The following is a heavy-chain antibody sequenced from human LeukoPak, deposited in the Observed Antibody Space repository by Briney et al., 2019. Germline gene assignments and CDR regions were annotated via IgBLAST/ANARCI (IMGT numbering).Heavy chain of an antibody. CDR2: ISGSGDNT. Sequence: PGGSLRLSCAASGSTFSSCAMNWVRQAPGTGLEWVSSISGSGDNTYYADSVKGRFTISRDNSKNTLYLQMNSLRAEDTAVYYCAKSSGIAAAGNNWSDPWGQGTLVTVSS. CDR1: GSTFSSCA. CDR3: AKSSGIAAAGNNWSDP. V-gene: IGHV3-23*01. D-gene: IGHD6-13*01. J-gene: IGHJ5*02.